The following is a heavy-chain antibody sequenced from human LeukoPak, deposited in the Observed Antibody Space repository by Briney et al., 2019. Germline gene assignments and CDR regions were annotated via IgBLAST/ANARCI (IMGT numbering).Heavy chain of an antibody. CDR2: INPSGGRT. Sequence: ASVKVSCKASGGTLSSYAISWVRQAPGQGLEWMGIINPSGGRTSYAQKFQGRVTMTRDTSTSTVYMELSSLRSEDTAVYYCARGYYFDNSGYYARDPWGQGTLVTVSS. J-gene: IGHJ5*02. CDR3: ARGYYFDNSGYYARDP. D-gene: IGHD3-22*01. V-gene: IGHV1-46*01. CDR1: GGTLSSYA.